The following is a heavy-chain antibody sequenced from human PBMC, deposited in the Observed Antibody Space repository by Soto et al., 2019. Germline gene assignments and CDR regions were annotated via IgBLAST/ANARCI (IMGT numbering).Heavy chain of an antibody. V-gene: IGHV5-10-1*01. CDR2: IDPSDSYT. J-gene: IGHJ5*02. CDR1: GYSFTSYW. D-gene: IGHD1-26*01. CDR3: ARHDGGTVPRDWFDP. Sequence: GESLKISCKGSGYSFTSYWISWVRQMPGKGLEWMGRIDPSDSYTNYSPSFQGHVTISADKSISTAYLQWSSLKASDTAMYYCARHDGGTVPRDWFDPWGQGTLVTVSS.